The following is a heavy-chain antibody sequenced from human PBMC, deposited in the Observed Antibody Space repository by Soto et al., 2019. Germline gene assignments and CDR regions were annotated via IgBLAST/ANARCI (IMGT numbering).Heavy chain of an antibody. Sequence: QVQLVQSGAEVKKPGASVKVSCKASGYAFCAYYIYWVRQDPGQGLEWMGYINPHGGGARYVQEFRDRLTITTDTPKDTAYMELRSLTSDDTAIYYCAKDRVRTPNGADSFDVWGQGTSVTVS. CDR3: AKDRVRTPNGADSFDV. CDR2: INPHGGGA. V-gene: IGHV1-2*02. CDR1: GYAFCAYY. J-gene: IGHJ3*01. D-gene: IGHD2-15*01.